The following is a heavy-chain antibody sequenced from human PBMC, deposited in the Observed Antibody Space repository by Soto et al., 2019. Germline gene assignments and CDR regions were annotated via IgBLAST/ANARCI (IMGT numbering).Heavy chain of an antibody. CDR2: ITSSSVTM. CDR3: VGEVGFQLIY. J-gene: IGHJ4*02. V-gene: IGHV3-48*01. Sequence: GGSLRLSCAASGFTFSTHSMDWVRQAPGKGLEWISYITSSSVTMYADSVKGRFTISRDNAKNSLYLQMNSLRAEDTAVYFCVGEVGFQLIYWGQGTLVTVSS. D-gene: IGHD2-2*01. CDR1: GFTFSTHS.